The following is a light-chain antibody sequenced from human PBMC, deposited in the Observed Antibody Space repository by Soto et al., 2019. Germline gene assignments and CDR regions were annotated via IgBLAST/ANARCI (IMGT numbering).Light chain of an antibody. V-gene: IGKV3-20*01. CDR1: QSVNTNY. J-gene: IGKJ5*01. CDR2: GAS. Sequence: EIVLTQSPGTLSLSPGERATLSCRASQSVNTNYLAWYQQKSGQAPRLLIYGASSRATGIPGRFSGSGSGTDFTLTISRLEPEDLAAYFCQQYGSSPITFGQGTRLEIK. CDR3: QQYGSSPIT.